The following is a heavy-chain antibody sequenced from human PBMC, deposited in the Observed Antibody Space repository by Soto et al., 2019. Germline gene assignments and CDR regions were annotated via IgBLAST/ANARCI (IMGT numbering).Heavy chain of an antibody. Sequence: QITLRESGPMQVRPTQPLTLTCSFSGFSLSTSGVGVGWIRQPPGKAPEWLVVIYWDDDKRYSPSLSSRLTITKDTSRNQVVLTMTNMDPVDTGTYYCAHRAVYSGTYWDGGYFDTWGQGTPVTVSS. J-gene: IGHJ5*02. CDR3: AHRAVYSGTYWDGGYFDT. V-gene: IGHV2-5*02. CDR1: GFSLSTSGVG. D-gene: IGHD1-26*01. CDR2: IYWDDDK.